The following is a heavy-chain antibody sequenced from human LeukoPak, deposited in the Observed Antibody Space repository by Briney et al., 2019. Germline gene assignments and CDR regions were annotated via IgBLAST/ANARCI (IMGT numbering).Heavy chain of an antibody. CDR3: ARPRENSGWSHDAFDI. Sequence: SETLSLTCTVSGDSIFTHYWSWIRQPPGRGLEWIGYIYYSGSTNYNPSLKSRVSMSVATSKSQFSLKLTSVTAADTAVYYCARPRENSGWSHDAFDIWGQGTMVTVSS. D-gene: IGHD6-19*01. J-gene: IGHJ3*02. V-gene: IGHV4-59*08. CDR1: GDSIFTHY. CDR2: IYYSGST.